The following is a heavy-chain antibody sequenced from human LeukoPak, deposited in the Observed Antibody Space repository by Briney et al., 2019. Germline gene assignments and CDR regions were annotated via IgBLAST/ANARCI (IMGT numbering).Heavy chain of an antibody. V-gene: IGHV4-59*01. CDR3: ARLPHNYYDSSGYYHAFDI. Sequence: NPSETLSLTCTVSGGSISSYYWSWIRQPPGKGLEWIGYIYYSGSTNYDPSLKSRVTISVDTSKNQFSLKLSSVTAADTAVYYCARLPHNYYDSSGYYHAFDIWGQGTMVTVSS. CDR2: IYYSGST. CDR1: GGSISSYY. D-gene: IGHD3-22*01. J-gene: IGHJ3*02.